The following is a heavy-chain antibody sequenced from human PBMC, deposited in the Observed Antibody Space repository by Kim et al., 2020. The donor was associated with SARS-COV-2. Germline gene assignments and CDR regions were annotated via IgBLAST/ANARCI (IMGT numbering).Heavy chain of an antibody. CDR3: AKEDSGGRIDY. CDR1: GFTFSSYG. D-gene: IGHD6-19*01. CDR2: ISYDGSNK. Sequence: GGSLRLSCAASGFTFSSYGMHWVRQAPGKGLEWVAVISYDGSNKYYADSVKGRFTISRDNSKNTLYLQMNSLRAEDTAVYYCAKEDSGGRIDYWGQGTLVTVSS. V-gene: IGHV3-30*18. J-gene: IGHJ4*02.